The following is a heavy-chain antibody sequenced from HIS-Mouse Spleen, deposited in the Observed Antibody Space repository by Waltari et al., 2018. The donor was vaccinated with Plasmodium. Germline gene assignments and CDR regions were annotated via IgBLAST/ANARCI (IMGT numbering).Heavy chain of an antibody. D-gene: IGHD3-3*01. CDR3: ARVTSSGVYWYFDL. CDR2: INHSGST. J-gene: IGHJ2*01. Sequence: QVQLQQWGAGLLKPSETLSLTCAVYGGSFSGYYWSWIRQPPGKGLEWIGEINHSGSTNYNPSLTSRVTISVDTSKNQFSLKLSSVTAADTAVYYCARVTSSGVYWYFDLWGRGTLVTVSS. V-gene: IGHV4-34*01. CDR1: GGSFSGYY.